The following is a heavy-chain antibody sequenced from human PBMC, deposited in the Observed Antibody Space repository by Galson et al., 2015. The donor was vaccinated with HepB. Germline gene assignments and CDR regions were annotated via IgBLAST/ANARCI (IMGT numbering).Heavy chain of an antibody. J-gene: IGHJ4*02. D-gene: IGHD3-22*01. V-gene: IGHV3-23*01. CDR1: GFTFSSYA. CDR3: AKWDYYDSSGYPF. CDR2: ISGSGSGGRT. Sequence: SLRLSCAASGFTFSSYAMNWVRQAAGQGLEWVSRISGSGSGGRTYYADSVKGRLTISRDDSKNTMYLQMNSLRAEDTAIYYCAKWDYYDSSGYPFWGPGTLVTASS.